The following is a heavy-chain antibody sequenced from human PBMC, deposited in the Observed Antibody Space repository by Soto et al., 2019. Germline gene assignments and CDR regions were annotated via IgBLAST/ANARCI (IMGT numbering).Heavy chain of an antibody. CDR2: IYLDDSDT. V-gene: IGHV5-51*01. D-gene: IGHD1-1*01. Sequence: GVSLKTSGNAAECRFVNYWIGWVLQMPVKGLEWMGIIYLDDSDTRYSPSFQGQVTISGDKSISTAYLQWSSLKASDTAMYYCASRKRTSDAFDIWGQGTMVNVS. CDR3: ASRKRTSDAFDI. J-gene: IGHJ3*02. CDR1: ECRFVNYW.